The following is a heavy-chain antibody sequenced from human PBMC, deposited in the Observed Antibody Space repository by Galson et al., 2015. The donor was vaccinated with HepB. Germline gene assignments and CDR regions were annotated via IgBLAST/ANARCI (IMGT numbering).Heavy chain of an antibody. J-gene: IGHJ3*02. CDR2: IYPGDSDT. CDR3: ARGNLEWLLWDAFDI. Sequence: QSGAEVKKPGESLKISCKGSGYSFTSYWIGWVRQMPGKGLEWMGIIYPGDSDTRYSPSFQGQVTISADKSISTAYLQWSSLKASDTAMYYCARGNLEWLLWDAFDIWGQGTMVTVSS. CDR1: GYSFTSYW. D-gene: IGHD3-3*01. V-gene: IGHV5-51*03.